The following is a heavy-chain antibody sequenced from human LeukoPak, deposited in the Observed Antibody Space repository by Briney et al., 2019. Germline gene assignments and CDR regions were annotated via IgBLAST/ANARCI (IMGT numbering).Heavy chain of an antibody. D-gene: IGHD3-22*01. Sequence: GGSLRLSCTVSGFTFSSEAMGWVRQLPGGGLEWVSTISPAGGTTYYAESMKGRFTISRDNSKSTLYLQMNNLGVEDTAVYYCTKDITTPPDRFDPWGQGTLVTVSS. CDR1: GFTFSSEA. J-gene: IGHJ5*02. V-gene: IGHV3-23*01. CDR2: ISPAGGTT. CDR3: TKDITTPPDRFDP.